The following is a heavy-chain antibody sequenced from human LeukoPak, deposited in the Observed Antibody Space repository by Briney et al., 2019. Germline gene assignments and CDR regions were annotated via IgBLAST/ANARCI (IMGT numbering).Heavy chain of an antibody. D-gene: IGHD2-2*02. J-gene: IGHJ5*02. CDR1: GFTFSDNY. V-gene: IGHV3-11*01. CDR3: ARALGYCSSTSCYRLWFDP. Sequence: GGSLRLSCAASGFTFSDNYMSWIRQAPGKGLEWVSCISSSGSTIYYADSVKGRFTISRDNAKNSLYLQMNSLRSEDTAVYYCARALGYCSSTSCYRLWFDPWGQGTLVTVSS. CDR2: ISSSGSTI.